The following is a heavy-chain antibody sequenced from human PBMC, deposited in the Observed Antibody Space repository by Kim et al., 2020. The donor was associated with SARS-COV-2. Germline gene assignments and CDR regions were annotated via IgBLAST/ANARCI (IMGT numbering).Heavy chain of an antibody. CDR1: GFTFSSYS. CDR3: ARGLWDTYYYYGMDV. CDR2: ISSSSSYI. Sequence: GGSLRLSCAASGFTFSSYSMNWVRQAPGKGLEWVSSISSSSSYIYYADSVKGRFTISRDNAKNSLYLQMNSLRAEDTAVYYCARGLWDTYYYYGMDVWGQGTTVTVSS. J-gene: IGHJ6*02. D-gene: IGHD3-16*01. V-gene: IGHV3-21*01.